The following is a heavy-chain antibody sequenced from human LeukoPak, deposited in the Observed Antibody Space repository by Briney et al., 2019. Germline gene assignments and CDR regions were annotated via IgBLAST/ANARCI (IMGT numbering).Heavy chain of an antibody. J-gene: IGHJ5*02. CDR3: AREEDIVVVPAAYNWFDP. CDR2: ISSSGSTI. V-gene: IGHV3-11*04. CDR1: GFTFSDYY. D-gene: IGHD2-2*01. Sequence: GGSLRLSCAASGFTFSDYYMSWIRQAPGKGLEWVSYISSSGSTIYYADSVKGRFTISRDNAKNTLYLQMNSLRAEDTAVYYCAREEDIVVVPAAYNWFDPWGQGTLVTVSS.